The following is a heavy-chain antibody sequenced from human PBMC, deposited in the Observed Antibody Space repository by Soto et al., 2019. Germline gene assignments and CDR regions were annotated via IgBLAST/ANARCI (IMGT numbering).Heavy chain of an antibody. J-gene: IGHJ4*02. Sequence: GGSLRLSCAASGFTFSSYAMHWVRQAPGKGLEWVAVISYDGSNKYYAGSVKGRFTISRDNSKNTLYLQMNSLRAEDTAVYYCARGGIAVAGAHYGVDYWGQGTLVTVSS. CDR2: ISYDGSNK. V-gene: IGHV3-30-3*01. CDR1: GFTFSSYA. D-gene: IGHD6-19*01. CDR3: ARGGIAVAGAHYGVDY.